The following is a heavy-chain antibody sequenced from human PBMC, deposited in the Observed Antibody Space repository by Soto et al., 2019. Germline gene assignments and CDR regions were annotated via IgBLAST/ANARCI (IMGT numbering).Heavy chain of an antibody. Sequence: QVQLQESGPGLVKPSQTLSLTCTVSGGSISSGGYYWSWIRQHPGKGLEWIGYIYYSGSTYYNPXLKSRVTISVXXSXNXSSLKLSSVTAADTAVYYCARVKGYCSGGSCYGIDYWGQGTLVTVSS. CDR2: IYYSGST. V-gene: IGHV4-31*03. J-gene: IGHJ4*02. CDR3: ARVKGYCSGGSCYGIDY. D-gene: IGHD2-15*01. CDR1: GGSISSGGYY.